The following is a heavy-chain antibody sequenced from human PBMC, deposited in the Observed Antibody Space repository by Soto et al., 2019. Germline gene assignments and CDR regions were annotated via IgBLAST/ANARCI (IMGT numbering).Heavy chain of an antibody. V-gene: IGHV6-1*01. Sequence: QVKLQQSGPGLVKPSQTLSLTCAISGDSVSSNSAAWNWIRQSPSRGFEWLGRPYYRSKWYNEYAVSVKGRISINSDTSKNHFSLQLNSVTPEDTAVYYCARTGGATDSWGQGTLVTVSS. D-gene: IGHD3-16*01. CDR3: ARTGGATDS. CDR1: GDSVSSNSAA. J-gene: IGHJ4*02. CDR2: PYYRSKWYN.